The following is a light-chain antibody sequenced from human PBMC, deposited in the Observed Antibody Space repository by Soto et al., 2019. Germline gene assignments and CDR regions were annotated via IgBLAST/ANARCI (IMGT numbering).Light chain of an antibody. CDR2: GVS. J-gene: IGKJ2*01. CDR3: HQAHTFPYT. V-gene: IGKV1-12*01. Sequence: DIQMTQSPRSVSASIGDRVTITCRASQDISSSWLAWYQQKPGKAPDLLIYGVSSLPSGVPSRFSGSGSGTYFTLTISSLRPEDVATYYCHQAHTFPYTFGQGTKLEIK. CDR1: QDISSSW.